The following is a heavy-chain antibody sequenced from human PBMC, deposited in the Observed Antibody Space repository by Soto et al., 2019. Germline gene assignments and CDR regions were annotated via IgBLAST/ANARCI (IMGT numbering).Heavy chain of an antibody. CDR3: AKVIDFRYFDY. CDR1: GFTFSSYA. Sequence: EVPLLESGGGLVQPGGSLRLSCAASGFTFSSYAMSWVRQAPGKGLECVSPISGSGGRTYYPDSVKGRFTISRDNSKNTLFLQMNSLRAEDTAIYYCAKVIDFRYFDYWGQGTLVTVSS. CDR2: ISGSGGRT. J-gene: IGHJ4*02. V-gene: IGHV3-23*01.